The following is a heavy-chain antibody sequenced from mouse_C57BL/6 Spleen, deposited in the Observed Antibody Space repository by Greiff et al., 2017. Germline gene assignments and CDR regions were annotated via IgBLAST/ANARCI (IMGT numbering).Heavy chain of an antibody. CDR3: ARQGGLYGYDGFDY. V-gene: IGHV5-6*01. Sequence: EVMLVESGGDLVKPGGSLKLSCAASGFTFSSYGMSWVRQTPDKRLEWVATISSGGSYTYYPDSVKGRFTISRDNAKNTLYLQMSSLKSEDTAMYYCARQGGLYGYDGFDYWGQGTTLTVSS. J-gene: IGHJ2*01. D-gene: IGHD2-2*01. CDR1: GFTFSSYG. CDR2: ISSGGSYT.